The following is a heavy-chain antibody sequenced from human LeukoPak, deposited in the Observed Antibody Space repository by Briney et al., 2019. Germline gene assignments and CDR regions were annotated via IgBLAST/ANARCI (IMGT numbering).Heavy chain of an antibody. CDR1: GGSISSYY. J-gene: IGHJ4*02. CDR2: IYTSGST. CDR3: AREGEQLAFDY. Sequence: SETLSLTCTVSGGSISSYYWSWIRQPPGKGLEWIGYIYTSGSTNYNPSLKSRVTMSVDTSKNQFSLKLSSVTAADTAVYYCAREGEQLAFDYWGQGTLVTVSS. D-gene: IGHD6-6*01. V-gene: IGHV4-4*08.